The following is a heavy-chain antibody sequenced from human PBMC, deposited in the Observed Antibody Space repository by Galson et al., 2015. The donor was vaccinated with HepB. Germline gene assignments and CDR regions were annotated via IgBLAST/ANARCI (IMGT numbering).Heavy chain of an antibody. CDR2: ISWNSGSI. V-gene: IGHV3-9*01. CDR3: AKDRGVRFTSQLFDY. D-gene: IGHD2-2*01. J-gene: IGHJ4*02. Sequence: SLRLSCAASGFTFDDYAMHWVRQAPGKGLEWVSGISWNSGSIGYADSVKGRFTISRDNAKDSLYLQMNSLRAEDTALYYCAKDRGVRFTSQLFDYWGQGTLVTVSS. CDR1: GFTFDDYA.